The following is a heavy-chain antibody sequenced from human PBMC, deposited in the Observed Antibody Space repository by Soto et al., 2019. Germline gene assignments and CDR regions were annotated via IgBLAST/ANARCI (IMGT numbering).Heavy chain of an antibody. CDR1: GFTFSSYG. J-gene: IGHJ1*01. V-gene: IGHV3-33*01. D-gene: IGHD4-17*01. Sequence: QVQLVESGGGVVQPGRSLRLSCAASGFTFSSYGMHWVRQAPGKGLEWVAVIWYDGSNKYYADSVKGRFTISRDNSKNPLYLQMNSLRAEDTAVYYCARGGVDYVGYFQHWGQGTLVTVSS. CDR3: ARGGVDYVGYFQH. CDR2: IWYDGSNK.